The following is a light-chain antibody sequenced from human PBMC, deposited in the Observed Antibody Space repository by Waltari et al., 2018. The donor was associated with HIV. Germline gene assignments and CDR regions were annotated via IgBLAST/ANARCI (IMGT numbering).Light chain of an antibody. CDR1: LSVLYSSNNKNY. Sequence: DIVMTQSPDSLVVSLGERASINCKSSLSVLYSSNNKNYLAWYQQKPGQPPKLLIYWASTRESGVPDRFSGSGSGPDFTLTISSLQAEDVAVYYCQQYYSTPCTFGGGTKVEIK. J-gene: IGKJ4*01. CDR3: QQYYSTPCT. V-gene: IGKV4-1*01. CDR2: WAS.